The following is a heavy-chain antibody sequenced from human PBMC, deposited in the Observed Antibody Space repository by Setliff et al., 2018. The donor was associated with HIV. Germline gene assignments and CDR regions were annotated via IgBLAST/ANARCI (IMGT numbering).Heavy chain of an antibody. D-gene: IGHD2-15*01. J-gene: IGHJ4*02. CDR1: GFTFSSYA. CDR2: ISGSGGST. CDR3: AKDLWYCSGGSCSANYFDY. Sequence: GGSLRLSCAASGFTFSSYAMSWVRQAPGKGLEWVSAISGSGGSTYYADSVKGRFTISRDNSKNTLYLQMNSLGAEDTAVYYCAKDLWYCSGGSCSANYFDYWGQGTLVTVSS. V-gene: IGHV3-23*01.